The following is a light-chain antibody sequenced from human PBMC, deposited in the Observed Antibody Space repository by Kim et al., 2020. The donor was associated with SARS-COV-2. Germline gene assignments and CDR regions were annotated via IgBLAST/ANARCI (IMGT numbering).Light chain of an antibody. CDR3: SSYAGSNNFVV. Sequence: QSVTISRTGTSSDVGCYNYVSWYQQYPGKAPKLMIYEVTKRPSGVPDRFSGSKSGNTASLTVSGLQAEDEADYYCSSYAGSNNFVVFGGGTQLTVL. J-gene: IGLJ2*01. CDR2: EVT. CDR1: SSDVGCYNY. V-gene: IGLV2-8*01.